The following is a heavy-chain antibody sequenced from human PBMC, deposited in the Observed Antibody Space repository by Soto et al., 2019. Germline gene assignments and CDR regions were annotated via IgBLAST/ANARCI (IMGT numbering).Heavy chain of an antibody. CDR3: ARGFGKAAAGTVWFDP. CDR2: ISYDGSNK. Sequence: QVQLVESGGGVVQPGRSLRLSCAASGFTFSSYAMHWVRQAPGKGLEWVAVISYDGSNKYYADSVKGRFTISRDNSKNTLYLQMNSLRAEATAVYYCARGFGKAAAGTVWFDPWGQGTLVTVSS. CDR1: GFTFSSYA. V-gene: IGHV3-30-3*01. D-gene: IGHD6-13*01. J-gene: IGHJ5*02.